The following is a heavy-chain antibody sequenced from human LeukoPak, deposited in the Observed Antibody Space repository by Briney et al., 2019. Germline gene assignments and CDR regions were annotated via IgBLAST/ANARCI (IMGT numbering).Heavy chain of an antibody. Sequence: GGSLRLSCAASGFIISSYAMSLVRPAPGKGLEWVSGISGSGGSTYYADSVKGRITISRDNSKNTLYLQMNSLRAEDTAVYYCAKRGYGAVYYFDYWGQGTLVTVSS. J-gene: IGHJ4*02. D-gene: IGHD4/OR15-4a*01. V-gene: IGHV3-23*01. CDR2: ISGSGGST. CDR1: GFIISSYA. CDR3: AKRGYGAVYYFDY.